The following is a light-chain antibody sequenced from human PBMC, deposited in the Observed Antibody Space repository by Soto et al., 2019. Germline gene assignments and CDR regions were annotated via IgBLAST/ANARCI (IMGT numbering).Light chain of an antibody. V-gene: IGKV3-15*01. J-gene: IGKJ1*01. Sequence: EIVMTQSPATLSVSPGERATLSCRASQSVSSNLAWYQQKPGQAPRLLIYVASTRATGIPARFSGSGSGTEFTLPISSLQSEDFAVYYCQQYNNWPWTFGQGTKVEIK. CDR1: QSVSSN. CDR2: VAS. CDR3: QQYNNWPWT.